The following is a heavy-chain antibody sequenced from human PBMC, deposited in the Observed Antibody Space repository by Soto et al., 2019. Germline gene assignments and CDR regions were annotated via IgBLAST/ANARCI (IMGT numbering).Heavy chain of an antibody. CDR2: ISSRGSTI. Sequence: QVQLVESGGGLVKPGGSLRLSCAASGFTFSAYYMSWIRQAPGKGLEWVSYISSRGSTIYYADSVKGRFTISRDNAKNSLYLQMNSLRAEDTAVYYCARDSGLLWFGELFGWFDPWGQGTLVTVSS. CDR1: GFTFSAYY. V-gene: IGHV3-11*01. D-gene: IGHD3-10*01. CDR3: ARDSGLLWFGELFGWFDP. J-gene: IGHJ5*02.